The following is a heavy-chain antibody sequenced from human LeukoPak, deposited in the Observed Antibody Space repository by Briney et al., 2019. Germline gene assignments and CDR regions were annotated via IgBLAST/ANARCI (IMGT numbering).Heavy chain of an antibody. Sequence: SETLSLTCAVSGGSISSSNWWSWVRQPPGKGLEWIGSIYYSGSTYYNPSLKSRVTISVDTSKNQFSLKLSSVTAADTAVYYCARHPYDYVWGSYRYKGIDYWGQGTLVTVSS. D-gene: IGHD3-16*02. CDR3: ARHPYDYVWGSYRYKGIDY. V-gene: IGHV4-39*01. CDR1: GGSISSSNW. J-gene: IGHJ4*02. CDR2: IYYSGST.